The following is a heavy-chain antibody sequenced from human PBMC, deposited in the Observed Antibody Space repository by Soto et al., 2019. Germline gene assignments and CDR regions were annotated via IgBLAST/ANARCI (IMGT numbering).Heavy chain of an antibody. Sequence: ASVKVSCKASGYTFTAYYIRWVRQATGQGLEWMGWINCNTGGTNYAQNFQGWVTMTRDTSINTAYMEVSRLRYDDTALYFCARVGSSYLGVLFMDVWGQGTTVTVS. CDR2: INCNTGGT. J-gene: IGHJ6*02. V-gene: IGHV1-2*04. CDR3: ARVGSSYLGVLFMDV. CDR1: GYTFTAYY. D-gene: IGHD3-16*01.